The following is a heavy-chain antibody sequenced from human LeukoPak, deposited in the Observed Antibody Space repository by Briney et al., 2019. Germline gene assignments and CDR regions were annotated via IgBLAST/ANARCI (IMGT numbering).Heavy chain of an antibody. CDR1: GFTFSIYA. Sequence: GGSLSLSCAASGFTFSIYAMIWVRNAPPKGQEWVSGISGSGDNTYYADPVKARLTIPRQNSKNTLYPQMNSLRADGTAVYYCATGGMVHRFDPWGEGTLVTVSS. CDR2: ISGSGDNT. J-gene: IGHJ5*02. D-gene: IGHD2-8*01. CDR3: ATGGMVHRFDP. V-gene: IGHV3-23*01.